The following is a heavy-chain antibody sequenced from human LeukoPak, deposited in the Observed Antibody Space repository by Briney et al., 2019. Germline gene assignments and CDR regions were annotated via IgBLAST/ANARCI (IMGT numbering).Heavy chain of an antibody. Sequence: GGSLRLSCAASGFTFSSYSMNWVRHAPGKGQQRVSYISSSSSTIYYANSVQDRFTISRDNTTNSLYLQINSLRGEDTAVYYCARDVGIRTEWSSLDYWGQGTLVT. CDR1: GFTFSSYS. D-gene: IGHD3-3*01. J-gene: IGHJ4*02. CDR2: ISSSSSTI. CDR3: ARDVGIRTEWSSLDY. V-gene: IGHV3-48*01.